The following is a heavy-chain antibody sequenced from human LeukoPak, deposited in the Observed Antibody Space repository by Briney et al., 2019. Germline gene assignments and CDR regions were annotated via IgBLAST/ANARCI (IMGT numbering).Heavy chain of an antibody. Sequence: PGGSLRLSCAASGFTFSSYAMSWVRQAPGKGLEWVSAISGSGGSTYYADSVRGRFTISRDNSKNTLYLQMNSLRAEDTAVYYCAKDTGFVAGNCGYYFDYWGQGTLVTVSS. CDR3: AKDTGFVAGNCGYYFDY. D-gene: IGHD6-19*01. V-gene: IGHV3-23*01. CDR1: GFTFSSYA. CDR2: ISGSGGST. J-gene: IGHJ4*02.